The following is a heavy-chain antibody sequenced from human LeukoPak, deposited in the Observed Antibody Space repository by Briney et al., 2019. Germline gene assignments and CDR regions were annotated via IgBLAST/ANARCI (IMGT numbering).Heavy chain of an antibody. CDR1: GYTFTSYY. J-gene: IGHJ4*02. Sequence: ASVKVSCKASGYTFTSYYMHWVRQAPGQGLEWMGIINPSGGSTSYAQKFQGRVTMTRDTSTSTVYIELSSLRSEDTAVYYCARRGEGIAAAGLLYYFDYWGQGTLVTVSS. CDR3: ARRGEGIAAAGLLYYFDY. CDR2: INPSGGST. V-gene: IGHV1-46*01. D-gene: IGHD6-13*01.